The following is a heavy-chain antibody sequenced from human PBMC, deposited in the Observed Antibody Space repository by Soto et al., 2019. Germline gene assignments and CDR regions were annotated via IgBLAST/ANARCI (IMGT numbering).Heavy chain of an antibody. Sequence: EMQLVESGGGLVQPGGSLRLSCAASGFTFSSYWMHWVRQAPGKGLVWVSRMNTDGSDTYYADSVKGRFTSSRDNARNTVYLQMNSLRVEDTAVYYCAREGMGFSNWFDPRGQGTLVSVSS. CDR2: MNTDGSDT. CDR1: GFTFSSYW. J-gene: IGHJ5*02. V-gene: IGHV3-74*01. CDR3: AREGMGFSNWFDP. D-gene: IGHD2-8*01.